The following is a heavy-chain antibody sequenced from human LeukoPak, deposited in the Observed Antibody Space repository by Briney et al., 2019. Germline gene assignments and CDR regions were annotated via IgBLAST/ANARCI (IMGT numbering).Heavy chain of an antibody. Sequence: ASVKVSCKASGYTFSGYGISWVRQAPGQGLEWMGWISAYNGYTNYAQKFQGRVTMTTDTSTSTAYMELRSLRSDDTAVYYCARPDYGDSHSDFWGQGTLVTVSS. V-gene: IGHV1-18*01. J-gene: IGHJ4*02. D-gene: IGHD4-17*01. CDR2: ISAYNGYT. CDR3: ARPDYGDSHSDF. CDR1: GYTFSGYG.